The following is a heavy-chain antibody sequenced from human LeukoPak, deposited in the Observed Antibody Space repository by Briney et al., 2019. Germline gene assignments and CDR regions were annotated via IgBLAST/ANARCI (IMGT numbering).Heavy chain of an antibody. Sequence: SETLSLTCTVSGGSISSYYWSWIRQPPGKGLEWIGYIYYSGSTNYNPSLKSRVTISVDTSKNQFSLKLSSVTAADTAVYYCARQDGDYCSGGSCYSIARTRAFDIWGQGTMVTVSS. CDR3: ARQDGDYCSGGSCYSIARTRAFDI. CDR2: IYYSGST. V-gene: IGHV4-59*08. D-gene: IGHD2-15*01. CDR1: GGSISSYY. J-gene: IGHJ3*02.